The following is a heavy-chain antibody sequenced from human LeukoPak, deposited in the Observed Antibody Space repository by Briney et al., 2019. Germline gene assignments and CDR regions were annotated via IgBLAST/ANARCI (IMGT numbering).Heavy chain of an antibody. CDR1: GGSISSYY. J-gene: IGHJ3*02. Sequence: SETLSLTCTVSGGSISSYYWSWIRQPPGAGLEWIGYISNSGSTNYNPSLKSRVTISVDTSKNQLSLKLSSVTAADTAVYHCVRLQPNTGEWAFDIWGQGTMVSVSS. CDR2: ISNSGST. CDR3: VRLQPNTGEWAFDI. D-gene: IGHD1-1*01. V-gene: IGHV4-59*01.